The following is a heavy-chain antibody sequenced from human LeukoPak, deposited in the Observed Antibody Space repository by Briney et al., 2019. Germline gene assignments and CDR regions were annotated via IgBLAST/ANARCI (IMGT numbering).Heavy chain of an antibody. Sequence: GGSLRLSCAASGFTFSSYAMSWVRQAPGKGLEWVSAISGSGGSTYYADSVKGRFTISRDNSKNTLYLQMNSLRAEDTAVYYCAKGAMYYYDSSGYATLGGDYWGQGALVTVSS. V-gene: IGHV3-23*01. J-gene: IGHJ4*02. CDR2: ISGSGGST. CDR1: GFTFSSYA. D-gene: IGHD3-22*01. CDR3: AKGAMYYYDSSGYATLGGDY.